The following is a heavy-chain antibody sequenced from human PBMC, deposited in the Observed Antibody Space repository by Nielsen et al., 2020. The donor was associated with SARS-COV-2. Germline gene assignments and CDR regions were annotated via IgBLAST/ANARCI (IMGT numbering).Heavy chain of an antibody. J-gene: IGHJ4*02. CDR3: TRGFYSQSDY. CDR1: GFSFSNYS. V-gene: IGHV3-21*01. Sequence: GGSLRLSCAGSGFSFSNYSMNWVRQAPGKGLEWVSSISGDSYYIFYSDSEKGRFTISRDNGKNSLFLQMNSLRSEDTALYYCTRGFYSQSDYWGQGTLVTVSS. CDR2: ISGDSYYI. D-gene: IGHD2-15*01.